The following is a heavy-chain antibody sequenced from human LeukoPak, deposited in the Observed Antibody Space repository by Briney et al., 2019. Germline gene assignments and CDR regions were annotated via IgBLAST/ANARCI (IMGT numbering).Heavy chain of an antibody. D-gene: IGHD3-10*01. J-gene: IGHJ4*02. CDR3: ASSLLRDNLDY. V-gene: IGHV3-11*04. CDR1: GFTFSDYY. Sequence: GGSLRLSCAASGFTFSDYYMSWTRQAPGKGLEWVSYISSSGSTIYYADSVKGRFTISRDNAKNSLYLQMNSLRAEDTAVYYCASSLLRDNLDYWGQGTLVTVSS. CDR2: ISSSGSTI.